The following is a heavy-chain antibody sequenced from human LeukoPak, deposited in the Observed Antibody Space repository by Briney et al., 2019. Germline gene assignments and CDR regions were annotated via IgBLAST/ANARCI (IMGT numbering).Heavy chain of an antibody. J-gene: IGHJ3*02. CDR1: GFTFSSYA. V-gene: IGHV3-30*04. D-gene: IGHD2-2*01. CDR3: ARAQEYCSSTSCYGSRGAFDI. Sequence: GGSLRLSCAASGFTFSSYAMHWVRQAPGKGLEWVAVISYDGSNKYYADSVKGRFTISRDNSKNTLYLQTNSLRAEDTAVYYCARAQEYCSSTSCYGSRGAFDIWGQGTMVTVSP. CDR2: ISYDGSNK.